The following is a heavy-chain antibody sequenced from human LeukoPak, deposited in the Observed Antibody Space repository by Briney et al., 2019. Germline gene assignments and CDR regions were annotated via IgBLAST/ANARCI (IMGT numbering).Heavy chain of an antibody. CDR3: ARVDSGSYYPPR. D-gene: IGHD3-10*01. CDR1: GFTFSSYS. J-gene: IGHJ4*02. CDR2: ISSSSSYI. V-gene: IGHV3-21*01. Sequence: PGGSLRLSCAASGFTFSSYSMNWVRQAPGKGLEWVSSISSSSSYIYYADSVKGRFTISRDNAKNSLYLQMNSLRAEDTAVYYCARVDSGSYYPPRWGQGTLVTVSS.